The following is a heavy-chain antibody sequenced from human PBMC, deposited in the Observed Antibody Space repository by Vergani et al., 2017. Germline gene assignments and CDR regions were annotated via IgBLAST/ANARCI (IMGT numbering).Heavy chain of an antibody. CDR1: GYSFTSYW. Sequence: EVRLVQSRAEVKKPGESLKISCKGSGYSFTSYWIGWVRQMPGKGLEWMGIIYPGDSDTRYSPSFQGQVTISADKSISTAYLQWSSLKASDTAMYYCARHPPAYDSSGYYFDYWGQGTLVTVSS. D-gene: IGHD3-22*01. CDR2: IYPGDSDT. CDR3: ARHPPAYDSSGYYFDY. J-gene: IGHJ4*02. V-gene: IGHV5-51*01.